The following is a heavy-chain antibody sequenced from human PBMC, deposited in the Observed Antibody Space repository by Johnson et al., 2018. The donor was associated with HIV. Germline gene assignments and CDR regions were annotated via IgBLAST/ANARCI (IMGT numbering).Heavy chain of an antibody. V-gene: IGHV3-7*03. D-gene: IGHD3-16*01. CDR2: IKQDGSDK. Sequence: MQLVESGGGVVQPGRSLRLSCAASGFTFSSYAMHWVRQAPGKGLEWVANIKQDGSDKYYVDSVKGRFTISRDTAQNSVYLQMNSLRVDDTAVYYCAREFWGTSSPFDIWGQGTMVTVSS. CDR3: AREFWGTSSPFDI. J-gene: IGHJ3*02. CDR1: GFTFSSYA.